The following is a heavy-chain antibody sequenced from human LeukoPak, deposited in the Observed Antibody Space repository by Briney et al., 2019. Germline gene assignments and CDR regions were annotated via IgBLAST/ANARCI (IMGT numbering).Heavy chain of an antibody. CDR3: ARYQRGYSYGSPFDY. Sequence: ASVKVSCKASGYTFTTYGISWVRQAPGQGLEWMGWISAYNGNTDYAQKFQGRVTMTTDTSTSTAYMELRSLRSDDTAVYYCARYQRGYSYGSPFDYWGQGTLVTVSS. CDR1: GYTFTTYG. D-gene: IGHD5-18*01. J-gene: IGHJ4*02. CDR2: ISAYNGNT. V-gene: IGHV1-18*01.